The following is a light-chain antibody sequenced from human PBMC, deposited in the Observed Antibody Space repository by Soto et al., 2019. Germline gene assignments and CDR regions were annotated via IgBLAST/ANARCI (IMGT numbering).Light chain of an antibody. CDR2: DAS. CDR3: QQYNSYSGT. Sequence: RVTQSPSSVSASVGDRVTITCQTSKDISSSVAWYQQKPGKAPKLLIYDASSLESGAPSRFSGSGSGTEFTLTISSLQPDDFATYYCQQYNSYSGTFGQGTKVDIK. CDR1: KDISSS. V-gene: IGKV1-5*01. J-gene: IGKJ1*01.